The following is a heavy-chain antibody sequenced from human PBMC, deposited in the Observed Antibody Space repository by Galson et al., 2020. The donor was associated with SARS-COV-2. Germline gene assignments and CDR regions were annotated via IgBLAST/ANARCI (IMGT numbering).Heavy chain of an antibody. CDR1: VGSITSGAYY. V-gene: IGHV4-31*11. Sequence: CVMCAMSVGSITSGAYYWSWVRQHPGQGLEWIGYISYSGKTYYSPSFRSRVIVSRDTSKNLFSLNLSSVTAADTAVYYCAVQYNYLFDYWGQGTLVTVSS. J-gene: IGHJ4*02. D-gene: IGHD1-1*01. CDR2: ISYSGKT. CDR3: AVQYNYLFDY.